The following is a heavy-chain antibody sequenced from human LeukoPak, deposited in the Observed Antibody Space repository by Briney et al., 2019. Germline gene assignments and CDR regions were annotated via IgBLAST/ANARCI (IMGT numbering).Heavy chain of an antibody. CDR3: ARGYCSSTSCYTGSYYYMDV. CDR2: IIPIFGTA. Sequence: SVKVSCKASGGTFSSYAISWVRQAPGQGLEWMGGIIPIFGTANYAQKFQGRVTITADESTSTAYMELSSLRSEDTAVYYCARGYCSSTSCYTGSYYYMDVWGKGTTVTVSS. V-gene: IGHV1-69*13. CDR1: GGTFSSYA. J-gene: IGHJ6*03. D-gene: IGHD2-2*02.